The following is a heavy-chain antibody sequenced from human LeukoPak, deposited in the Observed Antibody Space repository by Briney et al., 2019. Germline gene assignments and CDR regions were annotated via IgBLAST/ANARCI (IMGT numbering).Heavy chain of an antibody. CDR2: MNPNSGNT. J-gene: IGHJ5*02. D-gene: IGHD3-9*01. V-gene: IGHV1-8*01. CDR1: GYTFTSYD. CDR3: ARAQGLGYDILTGYPNWFDP. Sequence: RASVKVSCKASGYTFTSYDINWVRQATGQGLEWMGWMNPNSGNTGYAQKFQGRVTMTRNTSISTAYMELSSLRSEDTAVYYCARAQGLGYDILTGYPNWFDPWGQGTLVTVSS.